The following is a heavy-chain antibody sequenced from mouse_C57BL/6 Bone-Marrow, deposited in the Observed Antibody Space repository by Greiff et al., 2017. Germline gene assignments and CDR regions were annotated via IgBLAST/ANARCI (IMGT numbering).Heavy chain of an antibody. J-gene: IGHJ4*01. CDR3: ARPDYDGYFYYYAMDY. D-gene: IGHD2-3*01. CDR2: IYPGDGDT. Sequence: VQLQESGAELVKPGASVKISCKASGYAFSSYWMNWVKQRPGKGLEWIGQIYPGDGDTNYNGKFKGKATLTADKSSSTAYMQLSSLTSEDSAVYFCARPDYDGYFYYYAMDYWGQGTSVTVSS. CDR1: GYAFSSYW. V-gene: IGHV1-80*01.